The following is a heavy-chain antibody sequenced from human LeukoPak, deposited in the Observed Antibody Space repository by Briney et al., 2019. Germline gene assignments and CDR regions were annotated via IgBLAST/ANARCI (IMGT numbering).Heavy chain of an antibody. J-gene: IGHJ6*03. CDR1: GFTFSSYS. V-gene: IGHV3-21*01. CDR2: ISSSSRYI. CDR3: ARVPGRGDGGYYYMDV. Sequence: GGSLRLSCAASGFTFSSYSMNWVRQAPGKGLEWVSSISSSSRYIDYADSLKGRFTTSRDNAKNSLYLQMNSLRAEDTAVYYCARVPGRGDGGYYYMDVWGKGTTVTVSS. D-gene: IGHD1-14*01.